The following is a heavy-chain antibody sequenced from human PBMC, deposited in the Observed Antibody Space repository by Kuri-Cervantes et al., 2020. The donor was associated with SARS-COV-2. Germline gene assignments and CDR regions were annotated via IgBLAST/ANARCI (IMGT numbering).Heavy chain of an antibody. CDR3: ARDPTAHYDFWTGYYGNNWFDP. D-gene: IGHD3-3*01. Sequence: GESLKISCAASGFTFIGHAMNWVRQVPGKGLEWVSGISGSGGRTYYADSVKGRFTISRDNSKNTLYLEMNSLRAEDTAVYYCARDPTAHYDFWTGYYGNNWFDPWGQGTLVTDSS. CDR1: GFTFIGHA. CDR2: ISGSGGRT. V-gene: IGHV3-23*01. J-gene: IGHJ5*02.